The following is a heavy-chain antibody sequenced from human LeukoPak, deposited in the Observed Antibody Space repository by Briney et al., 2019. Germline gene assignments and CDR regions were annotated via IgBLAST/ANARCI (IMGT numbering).Heavy chain of an antibody. J-gene: IGHJ4*02. CDR3: ASSSGWIIDY. V-gene: IGHV3-7*01. CDR1: GFTFSNYW. D-gene: IGHD6-19*01. Sequence: PGGSLRLSCAASGFTFSNYWMNWVRQAPGKGLEWVANIKQDGSEKYYVDSVKGRFTISRDNAKNSLFLQMNSLRAEDTAVYYCASSSGWIIDYWAREPWSPSPQ. CDR2: IKQDGSEK.